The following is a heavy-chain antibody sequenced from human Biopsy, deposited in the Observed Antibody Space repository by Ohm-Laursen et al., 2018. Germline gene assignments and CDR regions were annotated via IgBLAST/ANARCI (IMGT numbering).Heavy chain of an antibody. CDR1: GDSICSYY. J-gene: IGHJ2*01. D-gene: IGHD3-22*01. Sequence: SLTLSLTCTVSGDSICSYYWSWIRQPPGKGLQWIGYVYYTGRTDYNPSLQSRVTISVDTSKNHFSLRLRSVTPAGTAIYYCARDRRYYSDRTIPGYFDLWGRGTLVTVSS. CDR3: ARDRRYYSDRTIPGYFDL. V-gene: IGHV4-59*01. CDR2: VYYTGRT.